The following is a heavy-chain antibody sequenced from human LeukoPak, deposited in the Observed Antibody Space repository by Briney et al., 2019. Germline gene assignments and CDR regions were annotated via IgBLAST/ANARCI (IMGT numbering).Heavy chain of an antibody. V-gene: IGHV1-69*05. CDR2: IIPIFGTA. CDR1: GGTFSGYA. CDR3: ARAPGRAIRHFDY. D-gene: IGHD2-2*01. Sequence: SVKVSCEASGGTFSGYAISWVRQAPGQGLEWMGGIIPIFGTANYAQKFQGRVTITTDESTSTAYMELSSLRSEDTAVYYCARAPGRAIRHFDYWGQGTLVTVSS. J-gene: IGHJ4*02.